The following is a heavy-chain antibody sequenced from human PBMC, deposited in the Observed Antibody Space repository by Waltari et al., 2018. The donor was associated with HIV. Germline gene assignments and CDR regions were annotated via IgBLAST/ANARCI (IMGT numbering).Heavy chain of an antibody. CDR2: MFHNGST. CDR3: AREWGTLMVAWFDP. Sequence: QVQLQESGPGLVKPSETLSLTCAVSGYSISSGYFWGWNRQPPGKALEGIGSMFHNGSTYYNPSLKSRVTISVDTSKNQFSLKLSSVTSADTAIYYCAREWGTLMVAWFDPWGQGTLVTVSS. D-gene: IGHD3-10*01. V-gene: IGHV4-38-2*02. J-gene: IGHJ5*02. CDR1: GYSISSGYF.